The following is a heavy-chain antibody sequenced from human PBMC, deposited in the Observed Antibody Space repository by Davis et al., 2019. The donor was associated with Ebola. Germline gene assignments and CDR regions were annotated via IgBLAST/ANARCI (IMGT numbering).Heavy chain of an antibody. D-gene: IGHD1-26*01. CDR3: ARAYYGWFDP. V-gene: IGHV4-30-2*01. CDR2: IYHSGST. CDR1: GGSISSGGYS. J-gene: IGHJ5*02. Sequence: SETLSLTCAVSGGSISSGGYSWSWIRQPPGKGLEWIGYIYHSGSTYYNPSLKSRVTISVDRSKNQFSLKLSSVTAADTAVYYCARAYYGWFDPWGQGTLVTVSS.